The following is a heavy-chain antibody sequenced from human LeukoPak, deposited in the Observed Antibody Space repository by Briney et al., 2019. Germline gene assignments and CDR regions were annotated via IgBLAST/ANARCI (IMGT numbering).Heavy chain of an antibody. CDR1: GFTFSSYG. Sequence: GGSLRLSCAASGFTFSSYGMHWVRQAPGKGLEWVAFIRYDGSNKYYADSVKGRFTISRVNSKNTLYLQMNSLRAEDTAVYYCAKLPRRNYDFWSGYEGQKDMDVWGKGTTVTVSS. V-gene: IGHV3-30*02. CDR2: IRYDGSNK. CDR3: AKLPRRNYDFWSGYEGQKDMDV. D-gene: IGHD3-3*01. J-gene: IGHJ6*03.